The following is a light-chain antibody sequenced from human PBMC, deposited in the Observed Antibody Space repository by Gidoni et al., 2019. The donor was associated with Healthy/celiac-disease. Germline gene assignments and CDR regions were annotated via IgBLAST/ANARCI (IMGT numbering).Light chain of an antibody. V-gene: IGKV4-1*01. CDR1: QSVLYSSNNKNY. CDR3: QQYYSTPLT. Sequence: IVMTQSPHSLAVSWGERATINCKSSQSVLYSSNNKNYLAWYQQKPGQPPKLLIYWASTRESGVPDRFSGSGSGTDFTLTISSLQAEDVAVYYCQQYYSTPLTFGGGTKVEIK. CDR2: WAS. J-gene: IGKJ4*01.